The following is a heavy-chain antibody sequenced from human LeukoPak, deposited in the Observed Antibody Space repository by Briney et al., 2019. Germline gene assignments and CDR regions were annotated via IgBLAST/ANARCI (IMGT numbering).Heavy chain of an antibody. J-gene: IGHJ4*02. V-gene: IGHV4-39*07. CDR2: IYYSGST. CDR3: ANYDSSGYYSPGGY. Sequence: SETLSLTCTVSGGSISSSSYYWGWIRQPPGKGLEWIGSIYYSGSTYYNPSLKSRVTISVDTSKNQFSLKLSSVTAADTAVYYCANYDSSGYYSPGGYWGQGTLVTISS. CDR1: GGSISSSSYY. D-gene: IGHD3-22*01.